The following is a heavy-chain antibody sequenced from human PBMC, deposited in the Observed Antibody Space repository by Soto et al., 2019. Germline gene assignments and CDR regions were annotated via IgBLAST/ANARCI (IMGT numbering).Heavy chain of an antibody. J-gene: IGHJ4*02. CDR1: GYTFTSYA. CDR3: AKDIIVLTGAKGLDV. V-gene: IGHV1-3*01. CDR2: INAGNGNT. Sequence: GASVKVSCKASGYTFTSYAMHWVRQAPGQRLEWMGWINAGNGNTKYSQKFQGRVTITRDTSASTNYMELSSLRSEDTAVYYCAKDIIVLTGAKGLDVWGQGALVTFSS. D-gene: IGHD2-2*01.